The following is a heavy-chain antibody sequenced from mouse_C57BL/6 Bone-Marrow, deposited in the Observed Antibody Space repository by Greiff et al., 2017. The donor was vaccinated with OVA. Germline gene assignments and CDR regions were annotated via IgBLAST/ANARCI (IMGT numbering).Heavy chain of an antibody. J-gene: IGHJ2*01. CDR2: IDPETGGT. V-gene: IGHV1-15*01. D-gene: IGHD1-1*01. Sequence: LQESGAELVRPGASVTLSCKASGYTFTDYEMHWVKQTPVHGLEWIGAIDPETGGTAYNQKFKGKAILTADKSSSTAYMELRSLTSEDSAVYYCTRWGNYYGSSYWYYFDYWGQGTTLTVSS. CDR1: GYTFTDYE. CDR3: TRWGNYYGSSYWYYFDY.